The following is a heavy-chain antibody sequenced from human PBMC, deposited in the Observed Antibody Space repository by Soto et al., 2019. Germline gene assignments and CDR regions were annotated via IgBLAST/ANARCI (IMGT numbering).Heavy chain of an antibody. CDR1: GGSISSSSYY. CDR2: IYYSGST. D-gene: IGHD3-10*01. V-gene: IGHV4-39*01. J-gene: IGHJ4*02. Sequence: SETLSLTCTVSGGSISSSSYYWGWIRQPPGKGLEWIGSIYYSGSTYYNPSLKSRVTISVDTSKNQFSLKLSSVTAADTAVYYCARIPSSGSQIFDYWGQGTLVTVS. CDR3: ARIPSSGSQIFDY.